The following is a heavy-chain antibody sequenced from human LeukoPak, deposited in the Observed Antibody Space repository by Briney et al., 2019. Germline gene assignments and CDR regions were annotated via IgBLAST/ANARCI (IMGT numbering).Heavy chain of an antibody. CDR1: RFTFNSYD. Sequence: GGSLRLSCAASRFTFNSYDMRWVRQAPGKGVEWVSVIGGSNGIKFYVGSVKGRFTISRDNSKDTLYVQMKSLRAEDRAVYYCARDGCSTIGCQYFDYWGQGALVTVSS. J-gene: IGHJ4*02. CDR2: IGGSNGIK. V-gene: IGHV3-23*01. CDR3: ARDGCSTIGCQYFDY. D-gene: IGHD2-2*01.